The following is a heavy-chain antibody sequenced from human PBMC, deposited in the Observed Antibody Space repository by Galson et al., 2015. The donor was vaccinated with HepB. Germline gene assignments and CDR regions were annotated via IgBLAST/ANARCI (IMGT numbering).Heavy chain of an antibody. CDR1: GFTFGTYT. D-gene: IGHD6-13*01. V-gene: IGHV3-23*01. J-gene: IGHJ4*02. CDR3: AKVGALSSPLLDY. Sequence: SLRLSCAVSGFTFGTYTMNWVRQSPGKGLELVSSITSSGSKTYYADSVKGRFTISRDNSKNTLYLQMNGLRVEDTAVYYCAKVGALSSPLLDYWGQGTLVTVSS. CDR2: ITSSGSKT.